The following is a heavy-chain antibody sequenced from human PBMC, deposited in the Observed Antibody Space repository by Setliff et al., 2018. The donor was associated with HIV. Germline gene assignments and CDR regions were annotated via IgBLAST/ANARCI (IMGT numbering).Heavy chain of an antibody. Sequence: GGSLRLSCAAFGFSFDAYSMNWVRQAPGKGLEWVSYISGSSTHTYYADSVKGRFTISRDNAKNSLYLQMNSLRAEDTAIYYCAREQGHFWARDRSYMDVWGKGTTVTV. V-gene: IGHV3-21*06. D-gene: IGHD3-3*02. CDR2: ISGSSTHT. CDR3: AREQGHFWARDRSYMDV. CDR1: GFSFDAYS. J-gene: IGHJ6*03.